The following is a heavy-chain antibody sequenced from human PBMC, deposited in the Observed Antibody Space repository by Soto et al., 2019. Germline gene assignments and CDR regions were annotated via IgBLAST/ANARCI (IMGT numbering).Heavy chain of an antibody. Sequence: EVQLLESGGGLVQPVGSLRLSCAASGFTFSSYAMSWVRQAPGKGLEWVSAISGSGGSTYYADSVKGRFTISRDNSKNTLYLQMNSLRAEDTAVYYCAKGGSGYSYYYYYMDVWGKGTTVTVSS. CDR2: ISGSGGST. V-gene: IGHV3-23*01. D-gene: IGHD6-19*01. CDR1: GFTFSSYA. CDR3: AKGGSGYSYYYYYMDV. J-gene: IGHJ6*03.